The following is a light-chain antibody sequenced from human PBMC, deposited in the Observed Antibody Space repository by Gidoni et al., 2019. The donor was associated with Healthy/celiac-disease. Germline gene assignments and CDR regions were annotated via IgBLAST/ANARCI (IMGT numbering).Light chain of an antibody. CDR1: QSVSSN. CDR3: QQYNNWRRT. CDR2: GAS. Sequence: EIVMTQSPATLSVSPGERATLSCRASQSVSSNLAWYQQKPGQAPRLLIYGASTRATGIPASFSGSGSGTEFTLTTISLQSEDVAVYYCQQYNNWRRTFGQGTKLEIK. V-gene: IGKV3-15*01. J-gene: IGKJ2*01.